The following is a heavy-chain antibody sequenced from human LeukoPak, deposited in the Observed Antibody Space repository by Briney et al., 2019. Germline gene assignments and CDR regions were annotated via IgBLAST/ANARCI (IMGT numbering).Heavy chain of an antibody. Sequence: AASVKVSCKASGYTFTSYAMNWVRQAPGQGLEWMGWINTNTGNRTYAQGFTGRFVFSLDTSVSTAYLQISSLKAEDTAVYYCARSAWYYYGSGSYFPLYYYYGMDVWGQGTTVTVSS. CDR3: ARSAWYYYGSGSYFPLYYYYGMDV. D-gene: IGHD3-10*01. CDR1: GYTFTSYA. CDR2: INTNTGNR. J-gene: IGHJ6*02. V-gene: IGHV7-4-1*02.